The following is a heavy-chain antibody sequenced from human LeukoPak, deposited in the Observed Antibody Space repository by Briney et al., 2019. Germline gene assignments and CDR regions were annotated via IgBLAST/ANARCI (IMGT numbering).Heavy chain of an antibody. Sequence: GGSLRLSCAASGFTFSSYSMNWVRQAPGKGLEWVSSISSSSSYIYYADSVKGRFTIYRDNAKNSLYLQMNSLRAEDTAVYYCAREGATPDAFDIWGQGTMVTVSS. V-gene: IGHV3-21*01. CDR2: ISSSSSYI. CDR1: GFTFSSYS. J-gene: IGHJ3*02. D-gene: IGHD1-26*01. CDR3: AREGATPDAFDI.